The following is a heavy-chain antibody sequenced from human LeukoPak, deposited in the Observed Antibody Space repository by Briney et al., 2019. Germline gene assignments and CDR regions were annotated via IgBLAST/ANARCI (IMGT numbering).Heavy chain of an antibody. CDR2: IYYSGST. V-gene: IGHV4-59*01. J-gene: IGHJ3*02. CDR1: GGSISSYY. Sequence: PSETLSLTCTVSGGSISSYYWSWIRQPPGKGLEWIGYIYYSGSTNYNPSLKSRVTISVDTSKNQFSLKLSSVTAADTAVYYCARDRTHYDFWSGYRATDAFDIWGQGTMVTVSS. D-gene: IGHD3-3*01. CDR3: ARDRTHYDFWSGYRATDAFDI.